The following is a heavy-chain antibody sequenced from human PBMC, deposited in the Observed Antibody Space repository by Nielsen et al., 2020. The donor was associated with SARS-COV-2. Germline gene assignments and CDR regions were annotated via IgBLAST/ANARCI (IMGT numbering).Heavy chain of an antibody. CDR1: GFTFSNYG. J-gene: IGHJ4*02. CDR3: AKDRKQWLGYFDY. CDR2: TSASGAST. V-gene: IGHV3-23*01. Sequence: GGSLRLSCAASGFTFSNYGMHWVRQAPGKGLEWVSGTSASGASTYYADSVKGRFSISRDNSRNTLYLQMNSLRVEDTAIYYCAKDRKQWLGYFDYWGQGTLVTVSS. D-gene: IGHD6-19*01.